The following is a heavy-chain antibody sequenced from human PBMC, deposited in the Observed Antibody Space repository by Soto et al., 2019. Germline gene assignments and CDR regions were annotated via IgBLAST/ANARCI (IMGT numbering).Heavy chain of an antibody. CDR3: ARYRREEVAGYTLDN. Sequence: LPETLSLTCTVSGGSISSNYWTWIRQPPGKGLEWIGYVYNSGSTNYNPSLKSRVTISEDTSKSQFSLKVNSMTAADTAVYYCARYRREEVAGYTLDNWGQGILVTVSS. J-gene: IGHJ4*02. CDR1: GGSISSNY. V-gene: IGHV4-59*01. D-gene: IGHD2-15*01. CDR2: VYNSGST.